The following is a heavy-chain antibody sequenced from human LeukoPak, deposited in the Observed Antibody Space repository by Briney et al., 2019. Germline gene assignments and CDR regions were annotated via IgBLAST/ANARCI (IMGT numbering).Heavy chain of an antibody. D-gene: IGHD2-15*01. J-gene: IGHJ4*02. Sequence: GGSLRLSCAASGFTFSSYSMNWVRQAPGKGLEWVSSISSSSSYIYYADSVKGRFTISRDNAKNSLYPQMNSLRAEDTAVYYCARDCSGGSCYRAGSTWGQGTLVTVSS. CDR1: GFTFSSYS. V-gene: IGHV3-21*01. CDR2: ISSSSSYI. CDR3: ARDCSGGSCYRAGST.